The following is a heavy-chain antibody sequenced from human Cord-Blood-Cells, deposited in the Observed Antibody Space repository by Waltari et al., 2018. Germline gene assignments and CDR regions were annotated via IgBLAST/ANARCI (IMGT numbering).Heavy chain of an antibody. CDR3: ARRRSYFDY. J-gene: IGHJ4*02. CDR2: IYYSGST. Sequence: QVQLQESVPGLVKPSETLSLTCTVSGGSISSYYWSWIRQPPGKGLEWIGYIYYSGSTNYNPSLKSRVTISVGTSKNQFSLKLSSVTAADTAVYYCARRRSYFDYWGQGTLVTVSS. V-gene: IGHV4-59*08. CDR1: GGSISSYY.